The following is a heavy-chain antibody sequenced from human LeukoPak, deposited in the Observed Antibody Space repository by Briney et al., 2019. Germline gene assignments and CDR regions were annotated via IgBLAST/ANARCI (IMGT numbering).Heavy chain of an antibody. CDR2: ISGSGGST. J-gene: IGHJ4*02. V-gene: IGHV3-23*01. CDR3: AKEGTIVERHFDY. D-gene: IGHD1-1*01. Sequence: GGSLRLSCAASGFTFSSYAMSWVRQAPGTGLEWVSAISGSGGSTYYADSVKGRFTISKDNSKNTLYLQMNSLRAENTAVYYCAKEGTIVERHFDYWGQGTLVTVSS. CDR1: GFTFSSYA.